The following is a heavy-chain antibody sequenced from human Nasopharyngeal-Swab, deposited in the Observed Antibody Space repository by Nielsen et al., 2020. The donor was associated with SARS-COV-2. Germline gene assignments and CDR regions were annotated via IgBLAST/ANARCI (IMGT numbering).Heavy chain of an antibody. D-gene: IGHD6-13*01. CDR3: ARDRVAAAGTGSDYYYYYYMDV. Sequence: WVRQAPGQGLEWMGIINPSGGSTSYAQKFQGRVTMTRDTSTSTVYMELSSLRSEDTAGYYCARDRVAAAGTGSDYYYYYYMDVWGKGTTVTVSS. CDR2: INPSGGST. J-gene: IGHJ6*03. V-gene: IGHV1-46*01.